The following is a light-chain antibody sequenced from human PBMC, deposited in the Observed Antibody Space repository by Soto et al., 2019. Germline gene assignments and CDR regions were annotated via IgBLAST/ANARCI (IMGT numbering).Light chain of an antibody. CDR2: DAS. V-gene: IGKV3-11*01. CDR1: QSVSSY. J-gene: IGKJ5*01. Sequence: EIVLTQSAASLSLSPGERATLSCRASQSVSSYLAWYQQKPGQAPRLLIYDASNRATGIPARFRGSGSGTDFTLTISSLEPEDFAVYYCQQRSNWPPAITFGQGTRLEIK. CDR3: QQRSNWPPAIT.